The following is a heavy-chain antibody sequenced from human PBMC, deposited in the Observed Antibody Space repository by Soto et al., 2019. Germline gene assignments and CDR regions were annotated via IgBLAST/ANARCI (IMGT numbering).Heavy chain of an antibody. CDR2: MNPNSGNT. CDR3: ARGRRVVWWFDP. V-gene: IGHV1-8*01. Sequence: SVTVSCMSCVYRVTSSDIKWVRQATGQGLEWMGWMNPNSGNTGYAQKFQGRVTMTRNTSISTAYMELSSLRSEDTAVYYCARGRRVVWWFDPWGQGTLVTVAS. J-gene: IGHJ5*02. D-gene: IGHD2-8*01. CDR1: VYRVTSSD.